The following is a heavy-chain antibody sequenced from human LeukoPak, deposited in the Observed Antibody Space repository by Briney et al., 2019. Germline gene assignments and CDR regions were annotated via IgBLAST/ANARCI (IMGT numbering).Heavy chain of an antibody. CDR1: GGSIRRSSYY. CDR3: ARSGITIFGVVPLDY. D-gene: IGHD3-3*01. V-gene: IGHV4-39*07. J-gene: IGHJ4*02. CDR2: IYTSGST. Sequence: SETLSLTCSVSGGSIRRSSYYWVWIRQAPGRGLEWIGGIYTSGSTNYNPSLKSRVTISVDTSKNQFSLKLSSVTAADTAVYYCARSGITIFGVVPLDYWGQGTLVTVSS.